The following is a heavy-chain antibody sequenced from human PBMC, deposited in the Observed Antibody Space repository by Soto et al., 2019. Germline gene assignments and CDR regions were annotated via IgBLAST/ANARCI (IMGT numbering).Heavy chain of an antibody. CDR3: ARDWNGSNFVY. CDR2: IYYSGST. Sequence: PSETLSLTCTVSGGSISSGDYYWSWIRQPPGKGLEWIGYIYYSGSTYYNPSLKSRVTISVDTSKNRFSLKLSSVTAADTAVYYCARDWNGSNFVYWGQGTLVTVSS. D-gene: IGHD3-3*01. J-gene: IGHJ4*02. V-gene: IGHV4-30-4*01. CDR1: GGSISSGDYY.